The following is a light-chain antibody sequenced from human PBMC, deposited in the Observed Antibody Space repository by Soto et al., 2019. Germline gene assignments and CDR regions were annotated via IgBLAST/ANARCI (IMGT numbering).Light chain of an antibody. Sequence: EIVLTQSPGTLSLSAGERATLSCRSSQSVSSSYLAWYQQKPGQAPRLLIYDVSSRATGIPDRFSGSGSETDFTLTNSRLEPEDFAVYYCQQYGISPTFGQGTKVEIK. CDR2: DVS. V-gene: IGKV3-20*01. CDR1: QSVSSSY. J-gene: IGKJ1*01. CDR3: QQYGISPT.